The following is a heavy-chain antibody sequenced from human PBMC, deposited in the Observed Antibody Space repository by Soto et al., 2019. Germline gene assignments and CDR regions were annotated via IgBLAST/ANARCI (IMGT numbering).Heavy chain of an antibody. D-gene: IGHD5-12*01. CDR2: ISYDGSNK. CDR3: ARESVAGLDY. J-gene: IGHJ4*02. V-gene: IGHV3-30-3*01. Sequence: RLSCAASGFTFSSYAMHWVRQAPGKGLEWVAVISYDGSNKYYADSVKGRFTISRDNSKNTLYLQMNSLRAEDTAVYYCARESVAGLDYWGQGTLVTVSS. CDR1: GFTFSSYA.